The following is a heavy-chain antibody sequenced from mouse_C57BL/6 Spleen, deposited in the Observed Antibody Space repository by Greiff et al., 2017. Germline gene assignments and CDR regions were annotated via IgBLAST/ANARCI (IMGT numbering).Heavy chain of an antibody. J-gene: IGHJ1*03. V-gene: IGHV5-17*01. D-gene: IGHD4-1*01. CDR2: ISSGSSTI. CDR1: GFTFSDYG. CDR3: ARSPWDVGYFDV. Sequence: EVKLMESGGGLVKPGGSLKLSCAASGFTFSDYGMHWVRQAPEKGLEWVAYISSGSSTIYYADTVKGRFTISRDNAKNTLFLQMTSLRSEDTAMYYCARSPWDVGYFDVWGTGTTVTVSS.